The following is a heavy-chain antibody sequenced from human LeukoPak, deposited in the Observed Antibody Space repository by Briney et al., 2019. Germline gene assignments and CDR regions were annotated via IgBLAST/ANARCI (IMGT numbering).Heavy chain of an antibody. CDR3: ARDESRGSGYFRSAFDI. CDR2: ISSSSATI. CDR1: EFTFSSYG. V-gene: IGHV3-48*01. D-gene: IGHD3-10*01. J-gene: IGHJ3*02. Sequence: GGSLRLSCAASEFTFSSYGMNWVRQAPGKGLEWVSYISSSSATIYYADSVKGRFTISRDNAKNSLYLQMNSLRAEDTAVYYCARDESRGSGYFRSAFDIWGQGIMVTVSS.